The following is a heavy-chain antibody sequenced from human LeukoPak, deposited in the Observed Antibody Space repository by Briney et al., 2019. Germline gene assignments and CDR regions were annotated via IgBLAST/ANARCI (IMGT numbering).Heavy chain of an antibody. CDR3: AREAYSGYDWGGLSYYYYMDV. V-gene: IGHV3-11*04. J-gene: IGHJ6*03. CDR2: ISSSGSTI. Sequence: GGSLRLSCAASGFTFSDYYMSWIRQAPGKGLEWVSYISSSGSTIYYADSVKGRFTISRDNAKNSLYLQMNSLRAEDTAVYYCAREAYSGYDWGGLSYYYYMDVWGKGTTVTVSS. D-gene: IGHD5-12*01. CDR1: GFTFSDYY.